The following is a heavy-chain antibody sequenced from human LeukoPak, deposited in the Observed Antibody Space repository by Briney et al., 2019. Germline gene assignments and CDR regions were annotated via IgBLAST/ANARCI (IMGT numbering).Heavy chain of an antibody. CDR3: AKAKGGYDILTGLDY. J-gene: IGHJ4*02. CDR2: ISWNSGSI. CDR1: GFTFDDYA. Sequence: GRSLRLSCAASGFTFDDYAMHWVRQAPGKGLEWVSGISWNSGSIGYADSVKGRFTISRDNAKNSLYLQMNSLRAEDTALYYCAKAKGGYDILTGLDYWGQGTLVTVSS. D-gene: IGHD3-9*01. V-gene: IGHV3-9*01.